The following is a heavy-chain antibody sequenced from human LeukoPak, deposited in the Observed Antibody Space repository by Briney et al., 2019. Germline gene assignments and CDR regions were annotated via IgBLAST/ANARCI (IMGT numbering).Heavy chain of an antibody. J-gene: IGHJ5*02. CDR2: ISYDGSNK. CDR3: ARDDCSGESCYWSRFDP. CDR1: GFTFSSYA. Sequence: PGRSLRLSCAASGFTFSSYAMNWVRQAPGKGLEWVALISYDGSNKNYADSVKGRFTISRDNSKNTLYLQMNSLRAEDTAVYYCARDDCSGESCYWSRFDPWGQGTLVTVSS. D-gene: IGHD2-15*01. V-gene: IGHV3-30-3*01.